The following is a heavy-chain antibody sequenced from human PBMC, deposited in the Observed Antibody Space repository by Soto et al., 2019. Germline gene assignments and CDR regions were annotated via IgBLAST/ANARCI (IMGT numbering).Heavy chain of an antibody. CDR3: TKGSITAVGRVFFES. CDR2: ISANAGNI. D-gene: IGHD6-13*01. CDR1: GFFFNVFD. J-gene: IGHJ4*02. V-gene: IGHV3-23*01. Sequence: GGSLRLSCAASGFFFNVFDMSYVRQDPGMGLEWISTISANAGNINYAGSVRGRFSISRDSSKNSVDLQMNSLRVEDTAVYFCTKGSITAVGRVFFESCDQGPRGIVCS.